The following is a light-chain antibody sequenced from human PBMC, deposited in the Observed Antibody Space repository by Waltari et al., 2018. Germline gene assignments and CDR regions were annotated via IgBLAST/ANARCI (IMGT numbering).Light chain of an antibody. J-gene: IGKJ5*01. CDR2: KAS. V-gene: IGKV1-5*03. CDR1: QSISSW. CDR3: QQYNSYSSIT. Sequence: DIQMTQSPSTLSASVGDRVTITCRASQSISSWLAWYQQTPGKAPKLLIYKASSLESGVPSRFSGSGSGTEFTLTISSLQPDDFATYYCQQYNSYSSITFGQGTRLEIK.